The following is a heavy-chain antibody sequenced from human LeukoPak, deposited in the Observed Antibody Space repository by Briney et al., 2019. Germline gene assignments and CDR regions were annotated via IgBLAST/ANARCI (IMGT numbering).Heavy chain of an antibody. V-gene: IGHV4-4*07. CDR1: GGSISSYY. D-gene: IGHD6-19*01. CDR2: IYTSGST. Sequence: SETLSLTCTVSGGSISSYYWSWIRQPAGKGLEWIGRIYTSGSTNYNPSLKSRVTMSVDTSKNQFSLKLSSVTAADTAVYYCARDKASSGWSSYYYGMDVWGQGTTDTVSS. CDR3: ARDKASSGWSSYYYGMDV. J-gene: IGHJ6*02.